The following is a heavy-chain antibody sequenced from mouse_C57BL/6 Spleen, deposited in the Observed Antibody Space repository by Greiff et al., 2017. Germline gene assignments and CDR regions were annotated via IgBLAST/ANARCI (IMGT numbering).Heavy chain of an antibody. D-gene: IGHD1-1*01. J-gene: IGHJ2*01. V-gene: IGHV1-15*01. Sequence: VQLQESGAELVRPGASVTLSFKASGYTFTDYEMHWVKQTPVHGLEWIGAIDPETGGTAYNQKFKGKAILTADKSSSTAYMELRSLTSEDSAVYYCTRPITTVVYFDYWGQGTTLTVSS. CDR1: GYTFTDYE. CDR3: TRPITTVVYFDY. CDR2: IDPETGGT.